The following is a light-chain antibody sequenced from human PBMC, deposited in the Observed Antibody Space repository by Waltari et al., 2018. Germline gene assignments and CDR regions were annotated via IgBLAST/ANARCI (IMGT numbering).Light chain of an antibody. Sequence: QSVLTQPPSASGTPGQRASISCPGSHANLGSNHLYWYHHFPGMAPKLLIYRNNKRPSGVPDRFSGSKFGTSASLAISGLRSEDEAVYYCASWDDSHYVFGTGTKVTVL. CDR2: RNN. CDR1: HANLGSNH. V-gene: IGLV1-47*01. CDR3: ASWDDSHYV. J-gene: IGLJ1*01.